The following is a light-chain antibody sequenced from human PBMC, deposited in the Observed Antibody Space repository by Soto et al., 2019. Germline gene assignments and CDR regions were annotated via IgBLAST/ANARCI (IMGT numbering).Light chain of an antibody. CDR3: QKYNSASLFS. V-gene: IGKV1-27*01. J-gene: IGKJ3*01. Sequence: DIQMTQSPSSLSASVGDSVTITCRASQGISNYLAWYQQKPGKVPKLLIYGASTLQSGVPSRFSGSGSGTAFTLTISSLQPEDVATYYCQKYNSASLFSFGPGTKVDI. CDR2: GAS. CDR1: QGISNY.